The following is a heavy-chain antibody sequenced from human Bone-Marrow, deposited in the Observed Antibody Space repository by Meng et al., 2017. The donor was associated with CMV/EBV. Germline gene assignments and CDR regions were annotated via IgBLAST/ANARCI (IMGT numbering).Heavy chain of an antibody. CDR2: IYYSGST. Sequence: SETLSLTCTVSGGSISSSSYYWGWIRQPPGKGLEWIGSIYYSGSTYYNPSLKSRVTISVDTSKIQFSLKLSSVTAADTAVYYCARDIRFLGEYSDYWGQGTLVTVSS. D-gene: IGHD2-21*01. CDR1: GGSISSSSYY. CDR3: ARDIRFLGEYSDY. V-gene: IGHV4-39*07. J-gene: IGHJ4*02.